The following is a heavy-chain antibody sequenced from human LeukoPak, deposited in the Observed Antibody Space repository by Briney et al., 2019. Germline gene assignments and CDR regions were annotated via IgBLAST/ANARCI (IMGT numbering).Heavy chain of an antibody. J-gene: IGHJ4*02. CDR3: VGVNYYDTSLGFA. CDR2: IDWDDDK. CDR1: GFSLSTRGMC. D-gene: IGHD3-22*01. Sequence: ESGPALVKPTQTLTLTCTFSGFSLSTRGMCVSWIRQPPGKALEWLARIDWDDDKYYSTSLKTRLTISKDTSKNQVVLTVTNMDPMDTATYYCVGVNYYDTSLGFAWGQGTLVTVSS. V-gene: IGHV2-70*11.